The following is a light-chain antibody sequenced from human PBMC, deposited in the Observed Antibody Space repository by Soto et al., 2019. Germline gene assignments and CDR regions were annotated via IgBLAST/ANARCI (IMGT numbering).Light chain of an antibody. J-gene: IGKJ1*01. CDR3: QQYLSNPRT. V-gene: IGKV4-1*01. CDR2: WAS. Sequence: DIVMTQSPDSLAVSLGGRATINCKSSQSVLYSSNNENYLAWYQQKPGQPPKLLIYWASTRESGVPDRFSGSGSGTDFTLSISSLQAEDVAVYYCQQYLSNPRTFGQGTKVEIK. CDR1: QSVLYSSNNENY.